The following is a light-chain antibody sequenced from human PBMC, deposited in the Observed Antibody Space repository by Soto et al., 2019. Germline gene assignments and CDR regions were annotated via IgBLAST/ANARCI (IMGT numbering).Light chain of an antibody. Sequence: LTQSTASLSLSPGDRATLSCRASHSVISYLDWYQQKPVQAPRLLIYGTSTRDTGIPDRLSGSGSGTDFTLTINCLEPEDFAVYYCQQYGSSWTFAQGTKVAIK. J-gene: IGKJ1*01. CDR1: HSVISY. CDR2: GTS. CDR3: QQYGSSWT. V-gene: IGKV3-20*01.